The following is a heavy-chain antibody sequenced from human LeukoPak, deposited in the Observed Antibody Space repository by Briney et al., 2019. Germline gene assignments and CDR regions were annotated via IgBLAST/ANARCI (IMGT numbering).Heavy chain of an antibody. V-gene: IGHV3-7*01. CDR1: GFTFSSYG. CDR3: ARADSGSYPRYYYGMDV. CDR2: IKQDGSEK. J-gene: IGHJ6*02. Sequence: GGSLRLSCAASGFTFSSYGMSWVRQAPGKGLEWVANIKQDGSEKYYVDSVKGRFTISRDNAKNSLYLQMNSLRAEDTAVYYCARADSGSYPRYYYGMDVWGQGTTVTVSS. D-gene: IGHD1-26*01.